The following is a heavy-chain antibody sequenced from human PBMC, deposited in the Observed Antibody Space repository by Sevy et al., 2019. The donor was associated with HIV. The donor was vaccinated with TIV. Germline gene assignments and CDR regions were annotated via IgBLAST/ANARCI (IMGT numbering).Heavy chain of an antibody. CDR1: GFTFSSYS. Sequence: GGSLRLSCAASGFTFSSYSMNWVRQAPGQGLKWVSYISSSSSTIFFTDSVKGRFTISRDNAKNSLFLQMNSLRDEDTAVYYCARGEGRYGSGSFDYWGQGTRVTVSS. V-gene: IGHV3-48*02. CDR3: ARGEGRYGSGSFDY. CDR2: ISSSSSTI. J-gene: IGHJ4*02. D-gene: IGHD3-10*01.